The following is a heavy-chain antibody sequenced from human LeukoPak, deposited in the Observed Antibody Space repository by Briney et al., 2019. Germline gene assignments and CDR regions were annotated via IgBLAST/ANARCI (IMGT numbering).Heavy chain of an antibody. J-gene: IGHJ5*02. Sequence: SQTLSLTCTVSGGSISSGDYYWSWIRQPPGKGLEWIGYIYYSGSTYYNPSLKSRVTISVDASKNQFSLKLSSVTAADTAMYYCARAEGQQLVLWFDPWGQGTLVTVSS. CDR3: ARAEGQQLVLWFDP. CDR1: GGSISSGDYY. V-gene: IGHV4-30-4*08. CDR2: IYYSGST. D-gene: IGHD6-13*01.